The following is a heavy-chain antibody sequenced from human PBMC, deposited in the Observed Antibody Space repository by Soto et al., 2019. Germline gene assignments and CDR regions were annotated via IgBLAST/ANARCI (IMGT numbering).Heavy chain of an antibody. CDR2: MNPNSGNT. CDR1: GYTFTSYD. J-gene: IGHJ4*02. D-gene: IGHD6-19*01. Sequence: GASVKVSCKASGYTFTSYDIDWVRQATGQGLEWMGWMNPNSGNTGYAQKFQGRVTMTRNTSISTAYMELSSLRSEDTAVYYCASGWSGFPIAVAGPFDYWGQGTLVTVSS. V-gene: IGHV1-8*01. CDR3: ASGWSGFPIAVAGPFDY.